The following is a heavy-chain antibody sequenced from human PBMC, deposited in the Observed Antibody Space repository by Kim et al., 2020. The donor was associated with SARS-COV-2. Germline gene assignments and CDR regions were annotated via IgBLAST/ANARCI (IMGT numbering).Heavy chain of an antibody. CDR1: GYSFTSYW. CDR3: ARGDYCSSTSCYGPYYYGMDV. D-gene: IGHD2-2*01. Sequence: GESLKISCKGSGYSFTSYWIGWVRQMPGKGLEWMGIIYPGDSDTRYSPSFQGQVTISADKSISTAYLQWSSLKASDTAMYYCARGDYCSSTSCYGPYYYGMDVWGQGTTVTVSS. J-gene: IGHJ6*02. V-gene: IGHV5-51*01. CDR2: IYPGDSDT.